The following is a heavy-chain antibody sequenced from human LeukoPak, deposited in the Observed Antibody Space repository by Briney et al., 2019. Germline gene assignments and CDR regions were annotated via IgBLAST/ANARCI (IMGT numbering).Heavy chain of an antibody. D-gene: IGHD3-3*01. V-gene: IGHV4-59*08. CDR1: GGSISSYY. J-gene: IGHJ6*02. CDR3: ASLQYYDFWSGYGKNPYYGMDV. CDR2: IYYSGST. Sequence: SETQSLTCTVSGGSISSYYWSWIRQPPGKGLEWIGYIYYSGSTNYNPSLKSRVTISVDTSKNQFSLKLSSVTAADTAVYYCASLQYYDFWSGYGKNPYYGMDVWGQGTTVTVSS.